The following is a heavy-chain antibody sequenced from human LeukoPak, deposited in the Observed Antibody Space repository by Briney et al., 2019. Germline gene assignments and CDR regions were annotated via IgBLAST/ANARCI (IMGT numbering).Heavy chain of an antibody. CDR1: GGSISSGGYS. CDR2: IYHSGST. V-gene: IGHV4-30-2*01. J-gene: IGHJ1*01. CDR3: AADSSGYYYYFQH. D-gene: IGHD3-22*01. Sequence: TLSLTCAVSGGSISSGGYSWSWIRQPPGKGLAWIGYIYHSGSTYYNPSLKSRVTISVDRSKNQFSLKLSSVTAADTAVYYCAADSSGYYYYFQHWGQGTLVTVSS.